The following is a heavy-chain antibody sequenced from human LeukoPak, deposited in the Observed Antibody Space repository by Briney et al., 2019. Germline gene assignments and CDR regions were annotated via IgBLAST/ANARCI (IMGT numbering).Heavy chain of an antibody. J-gene: IGHJ5*02. CDR2: ITGFGTDT. CDR1: GFTFKLSA. CDR3: ARDRGPYVAIGNNWLDP. V-gene: IGHV3-23*01. Sequence: GGSLRLSCEASGFTFKLSAMNWVRQAPGKGLEWVSSITGFGTDTYYADSVKGRFTVSRDNSKITLYLLMNSLRAEDTAVYYCARDRGPYVAIGNNWLDPWGQGTLVTVSS. D-gene: IGHD3-10*02.